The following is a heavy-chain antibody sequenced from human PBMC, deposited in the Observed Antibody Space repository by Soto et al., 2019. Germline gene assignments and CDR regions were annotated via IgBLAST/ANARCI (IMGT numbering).Heavy chain of an antibody. D-gene: IGHD2-2*01. CDR3: ARELVCFNISSCTGS. V-gene: IGHV1-46*01. CDR1: GYTFTSYY. Sequence: QVQLVQSGAEVKKPGASVKVSCKASGYTFTSYYMHWVRQAPGQGLEWMGIINPSDGSATYAQKFQVIVTMTRDTSTSTGYRELSSLTSEDTAVYYCARELVCFNISSCTGSWGQGTLVTVSS. J-gene: IGHJ5*02. CDR2: INPSDGSA.